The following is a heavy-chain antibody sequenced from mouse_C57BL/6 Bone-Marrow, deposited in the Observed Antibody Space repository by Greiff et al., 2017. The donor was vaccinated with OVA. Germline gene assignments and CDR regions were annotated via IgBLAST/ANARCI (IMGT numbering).Heavy chain of an antibody. CDR3: ARPGSPYYYAMDY. J-gene: IGHJ4*01. D-gene: IGHD1-1*01. V-gene: IGHV1-81*01. Sequence: QVHVKQSGAELARPGASVKLSCKASGYTFTSYGLSWVKQRTGQGLEWIGEIYPRSGNTYYNEKFKGKATLTADKSSSTAYMELRSLTSEDSAVYFCARPGSPYYYAMDYWGQGTSVTVSS. CDR2: IYPRSGNT. CDR1: GYTFTSYG.